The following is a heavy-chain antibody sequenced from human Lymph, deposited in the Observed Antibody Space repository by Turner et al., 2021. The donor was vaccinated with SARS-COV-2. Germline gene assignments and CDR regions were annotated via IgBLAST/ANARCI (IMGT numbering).Heavy chain of an antibody. V-gene: IGHV4-39*01. J-gene: IGHJ4*02. CDR1: GGSVTSSSYY. Sequence: QVHLQESGPGLVKPSETLSLTCTVSGGSVTSSSYYWGWIRQPPGKGLEWMGNIYSSGSTYYNPSLKSRVTISVDTSKNQFSLKLSSVTAADTAVYYCARQGWLRGYFDYWSQGTLVTVSS. D-gene: IGHD5-18*01. CDR3: ARQGWLRGYFDY. CDR2: IYSSGST.